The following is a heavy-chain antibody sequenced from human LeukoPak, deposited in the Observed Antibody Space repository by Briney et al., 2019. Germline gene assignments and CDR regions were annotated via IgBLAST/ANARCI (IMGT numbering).Heavy chain of an antibody. V-gene: IGHV4-34*01. CDR3: ARGRRYQMLRDYGMDV. CDR1: GGSFSGYY. J-gene: IGHJ6*02. D-gene: IGHD2-2*01. Sequence: SETLSLTCAVYGGSFSGYYWSWIRQPPEKGLEWIGEINHSGSTNYDPSLKSRVTISVDTSKNQFSLKLSSVTAADTAVYYCARGRRYQMLRDYGMDVWGQGTTVTVSS. CDR2: INHSGST.